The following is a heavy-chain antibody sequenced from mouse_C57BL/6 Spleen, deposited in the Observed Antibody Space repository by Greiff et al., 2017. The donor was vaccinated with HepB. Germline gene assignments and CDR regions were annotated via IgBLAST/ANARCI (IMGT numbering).Heavy chain of an antibody. CDR2: IYPGDGDT. Sequence: QVQLKESGPELVKPGASVKISCKASGYAFSSSWMNWVKQRPGKGLEWIGRIYPGDGDTNYNGKFKGKATLTADKSSSTAYMQLSSLTSEDSAVYFCARDYYGSSYPVYWGQGTTLTVSS. CDR3: ARDYYGSSYPVY. V-gene: IGHV1-82*01. J-gene: IGHJ2*01. D-gene: IGHD1-1*01. CDR1: GYAFSSSW.